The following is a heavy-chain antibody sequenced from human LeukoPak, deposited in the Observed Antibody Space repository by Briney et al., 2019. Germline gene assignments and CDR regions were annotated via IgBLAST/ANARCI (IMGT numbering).Heavy chain of an antibody. D-gene: IGHD2-15*01. Sequence: GRSLRLSCAASGFTISTYAMNWVRQAPGKGLEWVLSVSDNGHSTYYTDSVKGRFTISRDNSKNTLYLQMNSLRAEDTAIYYCAKGMDIVVVVAASDYWGQGTLVTVTS. V-gene: IGHV3-23*01. CDR1: GFTISTYA. CDR2: VSDNGHST. J-gene: IGHJ4*02. CDR3: AKGMDIVVVVAASDY.